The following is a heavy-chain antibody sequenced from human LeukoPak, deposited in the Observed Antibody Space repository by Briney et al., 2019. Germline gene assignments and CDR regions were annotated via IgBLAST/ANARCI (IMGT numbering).Heavy chain of an antibody. V-gene: IGHV4-34*01. CDR2: INHSGST. Sequence: SETLALTCAVYGGSFSGYYWSWIRQPPGKGLEWIGEINHSGSTNYNPSLKSRVTISVDTSKNQFSLKLSSVTAADTAVYYCARHLERGSNSYFEFWGQGTLVTVSS. CDR1: GGSFSGYY. D-gene: IGHD1-26*01. CDR3: ARHLERGSNSYFEF. J-gene: IGHJ4*02.